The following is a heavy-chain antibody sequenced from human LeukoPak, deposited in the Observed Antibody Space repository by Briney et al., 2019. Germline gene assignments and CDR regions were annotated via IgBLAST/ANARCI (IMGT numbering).Heavy chain of an antibody. V-gene: IGHV5-51*01. CDR1: GYSFTSYW. CDR2: IYPGDSDT. J-gene: IGHJ4*02. CDR3: ARHVGPPKRTLWFGELLFGFDY. Sequence: GESLKISCKGSGYSFTSYWIGWVRQMPGKGLEWMGIIYPGDSDTRYSPSFQGQVTISADKSISTAYLQWSSLKASDTAMYYCARHVGPPKRTLWFGELLFGFDYWGQGTLVTVSS. D-gene: IGHD3-10*01.